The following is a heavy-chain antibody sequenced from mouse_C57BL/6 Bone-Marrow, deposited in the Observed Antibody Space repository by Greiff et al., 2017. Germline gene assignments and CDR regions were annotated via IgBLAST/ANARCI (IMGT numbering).Heavy chain of an antibody. D-gene: IGHD1-1*01. CDR2: INPNNGGT. CDR3: ARWGYYGSSPYAMDY. J-gene: IGHJ4*01. V-gene: IGHV1-22*01. Sequence: VQLKESGPELVKPGASVKMSCKASGYTFTDYNMHWVKQSHGKSLEWIGYINPNNGGTSYNQKFKGKDTLTVNKSSSTAYMELRSLTSEDSAVYYCARWGYYGSSPYAMDYWGQGTSVTVSS. CDR1: GYTFTDYN.